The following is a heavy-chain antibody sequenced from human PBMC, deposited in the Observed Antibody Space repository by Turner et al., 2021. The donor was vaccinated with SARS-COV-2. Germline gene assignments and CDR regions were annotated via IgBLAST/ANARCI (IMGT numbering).Heavy chain of an antibody. CDR1: AFTVSSNY. CDR3: ARGYSSGWYQSGAFDI. V-gene: IGHV3-53*01. D-gene: IGHD6-19*01. CDR2: IYSGGST. Sequence: EVQLVESGGGLIQPGGSLRLSCAASAFTVSSNYMSLVRQAPGKGLEWVSVIYSGGSTYYADSVKGRFTISRDNSKNTLYLQMNSLRAEDTAVYYCARGYSSGWYQSGAFDIWGQGTMVTVSS. J-gene: IGHJ3*02.